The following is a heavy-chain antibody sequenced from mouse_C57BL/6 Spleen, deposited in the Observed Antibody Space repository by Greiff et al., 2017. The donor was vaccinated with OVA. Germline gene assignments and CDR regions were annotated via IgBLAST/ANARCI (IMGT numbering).Heavy chain of an antibody. Sequence: VQLQQSGAELVRPGASVTLSCKASGYTFTDYEMHWVKQTPVHGLEWIGAIDPETGGTAYNQKFKGKATLTADKSSSTAYMELRSLTSEDSAVYYCTRITFDYWGQGTTLTVSS. J-gene: IGHJ2*01. CDR3: TRITFDY. V-gene: IGHV1-15*01. CDR1: GYTFTDYE. CDR2: IDPETGGT. D-gene: IGHD1-1*01.